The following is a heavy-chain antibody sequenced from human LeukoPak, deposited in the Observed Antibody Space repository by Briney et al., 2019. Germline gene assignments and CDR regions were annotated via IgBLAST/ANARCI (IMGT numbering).Heavy chain of an antibody. CDR3: ARNGKQRAYYDILTGYLGWSDP. D-gene: IGHD3-9*01. CDR1: GFTFSSYA. Sequence: GRSLRLSCAASGFTFSSYAMHWIRQAPGKGLEWVAVISYDGSNKYYADSVKGRFTISRDNSKNTLYLQMNSLRAEDTAVYYCARNGKQRAYYDILTGYLGWSDPWGQGTLVTVSS. CDR2: ISYDGSNK. J-gene: IGHJ5*02. V-gene: IGHV3-30*04.